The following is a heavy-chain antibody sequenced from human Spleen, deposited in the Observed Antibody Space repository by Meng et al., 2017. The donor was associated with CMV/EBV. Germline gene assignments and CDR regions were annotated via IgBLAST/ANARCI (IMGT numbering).Heavy chain of an antibody. Sequence: GESLKISCAASGFTFSSYSMNWVRQAPGKGLEWVSSISSSSSYIYYADSVKGRFTISRDNAKNSLYLQMNSLRAEDTAVYYCARVGYCSSTSCPYYYYYGMDVWGQGTTVTVSS. D-gene: IGHD2-2*01. CDR1: GFTFSSYS. V-gene: IGHV3-21*01. CDR2: ISSSSSYI. J-gene: IGHJ6*02. CDR3: ARVGYCSSTSCPYYYYYGMDV.